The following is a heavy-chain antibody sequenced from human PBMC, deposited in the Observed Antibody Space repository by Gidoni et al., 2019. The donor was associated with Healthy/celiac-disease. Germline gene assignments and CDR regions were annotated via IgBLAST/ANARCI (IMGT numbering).Heavy chain of an antibody. V-gene: IGHV4-30-2*01. CDR1: GGSISSGGYS. D-gene: IGHD6-19*01. CDR2: SYHSGST. CDR3: ARDQRYSSGWYPDY. J-gene: IGHJ4*02. Sequence: QLQLQESGSGLVKPSQTLSLTCAVSGGSISSGGYSWSWIRQPPGKGLEWIGYSYHSGSTYYNPSLKSRVTISVDRSKNQFSLKLSSVTASDTAVYYCARDQRYSSGWYPDYWGQGTLVTVSS.